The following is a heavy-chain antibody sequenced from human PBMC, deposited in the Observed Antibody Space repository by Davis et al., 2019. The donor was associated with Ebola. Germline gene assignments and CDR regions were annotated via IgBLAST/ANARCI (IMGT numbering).Heavy chain of an antibody. J-gene: IGHJ6*02. CDR3: ARGGGRPRYCSSTSCSPNYYYGMDV. Sequence: SVKVSCKASGGTFSSYAISWVRQAPGQGLEWMGGIIPIFGTANYAQKFQGRVTITADESTSTAYMELSSLRSEDTAVYYCARGGGRPRYCSSTSCSPNYYYGMDVWGQGTTVTVSS. V-gene: IGHV1-69*13. D-gene: IGHD2-2*01. CDR1: GGTFSSYA. CDR2: IIPIFGTA.